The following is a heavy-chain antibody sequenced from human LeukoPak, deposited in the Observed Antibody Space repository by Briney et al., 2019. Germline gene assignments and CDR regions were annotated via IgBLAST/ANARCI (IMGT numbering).Heavy chain of an antibody. J-gene: IGHJ4*02. V-gene: IGHV3-30*18. CDR3: AKQRDAYSSDYYYFDY. D-gene: IGHD6-19*01. CDR2: ISYDGSNK. CDR1: GFTFSSYG. Sequence: GGSLRPSCAASGFTFSSYGMHWVRQAPGKGLEWVALISYDGSNKYYADSVKGRFTISRDNSKNTLYLQMNSLRAEDTAVYYCAKQRDAYSSDYYYFDYWGQGTLVTVSS.